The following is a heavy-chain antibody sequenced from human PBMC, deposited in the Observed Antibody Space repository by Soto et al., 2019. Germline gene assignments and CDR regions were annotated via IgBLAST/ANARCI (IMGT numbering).Heavy chain of an antibody. CDR1: GFTVSSNY. D-gene: IGHD4-17*01. Sequence: EVQLVESGGGLVQPGGSLRLSCAASGFTVSSNYMSWVRQAPGKGLEWVSVIYSGGSTYYADSVKGRFTISRDNSKNTLYLQMNSLRAEDTAVYYCARDRADSNGDRVEYDAFDIWGQGTMVTVSS. CDR2: IYSGGST. J-gene: IGHJ3*02. CDR3: ARDRADSNGDRVEYDAFDI. V-gene: IGHV3-66*01.